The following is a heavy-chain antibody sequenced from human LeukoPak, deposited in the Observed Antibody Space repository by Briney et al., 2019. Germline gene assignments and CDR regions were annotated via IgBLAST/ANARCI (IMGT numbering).Heavy chain of an antibody. J-gene: IGHJ3*02. D-gene: IGHD2-15*01. Sequence: SVKVSCKASGGSFSNRAISWVRQAPGQGLEWMGGIIPIFETTNYAQKFQGRVTITADESTSTAYMELSSLRSEDTAVYYCARDRSGGSWRDAFDIWGQGTMVTVSS. CDR2: IIPIFETT. CDR1: GGSFSNRA. V-gene: IGHV1-69*13. CDR3: ARDRSGGSWRDAFDI.